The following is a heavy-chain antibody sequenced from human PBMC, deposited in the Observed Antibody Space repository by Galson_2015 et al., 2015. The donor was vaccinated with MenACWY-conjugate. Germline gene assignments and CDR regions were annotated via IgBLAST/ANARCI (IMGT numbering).Heavy chain of an antibody. CDR1: GFTSSNYA. CDR2: MIDRTGST. J-gene: IGHJ4*02. D-gene: IGHD6-19*01. CDR3: ARYRLDTSGTTDF. V-gene: IGHV3-23*01. Sequence: LILACAESGFTSSNYAMRWVGQAPGKAVEWLTGMIDRTGSTYYADSVKGGLTISRDNPNNTLCLQMNSLRVEDTAIYYCARYRLDTSGTTDFWGQGTLVTASS.